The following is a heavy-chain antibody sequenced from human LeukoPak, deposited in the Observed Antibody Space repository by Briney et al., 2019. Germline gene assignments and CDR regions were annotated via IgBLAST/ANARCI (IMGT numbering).Heavy chain of an antibody. CDR2: IYHSGST. J-gene: IGHJ4*02. CDR1: GYSISGGYY. D-gene: IGHD1-1*01. Sequence: PSETLSLTCAVSGYSISGGYYWGWIRQPPGKGLEWIGSIYHSGSTYYNPSLKSRVTISVDTSKNQFSLKLSSVTAADTAVYYCARAPDWNDPFDYWGQGTLVTVSS. CDR3: ARAPDWNDPFDY. V-gene: IGHV4-38-2*01.